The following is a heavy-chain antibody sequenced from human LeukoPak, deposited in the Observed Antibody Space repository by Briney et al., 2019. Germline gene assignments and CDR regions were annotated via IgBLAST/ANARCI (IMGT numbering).Heavy chain of an antibody. CDR1: GFTFSSYW. J-gene: IGHJ4*02. V-gene: IGHV3-74*01. Sequence: GGSLRLSCAASGFTFSSYWMHWVRQAPGKGLVWVSRINSDGSSTSYADSVKGRFTISRDNAKNTLYLQMNSLRAEDTAVYYCYGSGSYARGLDYWGQGTLVTVSS. CDR3: YGSGSYARGLDY. CDR2: INSDGSST. D-gene: IGHD3-10*01.